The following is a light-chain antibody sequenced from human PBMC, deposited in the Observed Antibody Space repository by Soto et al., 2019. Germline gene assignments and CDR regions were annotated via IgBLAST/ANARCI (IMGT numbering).Light chain of an antibody. CDR3: QQFNSYPIT. CDR1: QDISGA. CDR2: DVS. V-gene: IGKV1-13*02. Sequence: AIQLTPSPSSLSASVGDRVTITCRARQDISGALAWYQQKPGKAPKILIYDVSTLESGVPSRFSGSSSGTDFTLTISSLQPVDFATYYCQQFNSYPITFGQGTRLEIK. J-gene: IGKJ5*01.